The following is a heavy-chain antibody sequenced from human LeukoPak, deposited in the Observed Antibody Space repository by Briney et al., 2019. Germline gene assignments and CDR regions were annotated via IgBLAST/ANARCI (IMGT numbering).Heavy chain of an antibody. J-gene: IGHJ4*02. D-gene: IGHD2-21*01. CDR3: ARVHIDIDY. Sequence: SCKASGYSFTIYGFSWVRQAPGKGLEWVANIKQDGSEKYYVDSVKGRFTISRDNAKNSLYLQMNSLRAEDTAVYYCARVHIDIDYWGQGTLVTVSS. V-gene: IGHV3-7*01. CDR2: IKQDGSEK. CDR1: GYSFTIYG.